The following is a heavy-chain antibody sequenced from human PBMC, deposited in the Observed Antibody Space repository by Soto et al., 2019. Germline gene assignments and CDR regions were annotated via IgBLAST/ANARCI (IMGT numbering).Heavy chain of an antibody. CDR2: INHSGST. CDR3: ARDKITGLFAY. CDR1: GGSFSGYS. D-gene: IGHD2-8*02. Sequence: QVQLQQWGAGLLKPSETLSLTCAVYGGSFSGYSWTWIRQPPGTGLEWIGEINHSGSTNFNPSLKSRVTISVDTSKTQFSLKLTSVTAADTAVYYFARDKITGLFAYWGQGTLVTVSS. J-gene: IGHJ4*02. V-gene: IGHV4-34*01.